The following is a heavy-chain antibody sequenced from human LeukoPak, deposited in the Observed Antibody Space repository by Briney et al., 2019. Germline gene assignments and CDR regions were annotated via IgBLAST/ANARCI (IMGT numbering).Heavy chain of an antibody. CDR2: MNPNSGNT. Sequence: ASVKVSCKASGYTFTSYDVNWVRQATGQGLEWMGWMNPNSGNTGYAQKFQGRVTMTRNTSISTAYMELSSLRSEDTAVYCCARESVYCSGGSCYSKRIDYWGQGTLVTVSS. D-gene: IGHD2-15*01. J-gene: IGHJ4*02. V-gene: IGHV1-8*01. CDR3: ARESVYCSGGSCYSKRIDY. CDR1: GYTFTSYD.